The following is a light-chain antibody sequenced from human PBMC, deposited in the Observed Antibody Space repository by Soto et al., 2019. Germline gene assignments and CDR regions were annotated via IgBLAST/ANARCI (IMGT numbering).Light chain of an antibody. V-gene: IGKV1-5*03. J-gene: IGKJ2*01. CDR2: KAS. CDR1: QSISSW. CDR3: QQYNSYS. Sequence: DMQMTQSPSTLSASVGDRVTITCRASQSISSWLAWYQQKPGEAPKLLIYKASSLESGVPSRFSGSGSGTEFTLTISSLQPDDFATYYCQQYNSYSFGQGTKLEIK.